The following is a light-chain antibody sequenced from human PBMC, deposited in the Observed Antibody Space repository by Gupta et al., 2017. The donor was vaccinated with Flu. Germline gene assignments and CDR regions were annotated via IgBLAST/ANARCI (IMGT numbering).Light chain of an antibody. Sequence: DIVMTQSPDSLAVSLGERATINCKSSQTVLFSSNNQNYLAWYQQKPGQPPKLLIYWASTRESGVPDRFSGSGSGTDFTLTISSLQAEDVAVYYCQQYYNIPPTFGLGTKVEI. CDR3: QQYYNIPPT. V-gene: IGKV4-1*01. CDR1: QTVLFSSNNQNY. J-gene: IGKJ1*01. CDR2: WAS.